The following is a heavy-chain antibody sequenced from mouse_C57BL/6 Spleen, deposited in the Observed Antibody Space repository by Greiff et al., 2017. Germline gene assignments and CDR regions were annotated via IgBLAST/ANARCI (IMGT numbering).Heavy chain of an antibody. J-gene: IGHJ4*01. CDR2: ISSGSSTI. V-gene: IGHV5-17*01. CDR1: GFTFSDYG. D-gene: IGHD2-12*01. Sequence: EVQLVESGGGLVKPGGSLKLSCAASGFTFSDYGMHWVRQAPEKGLEWVAYISSGSSTIYYADKVKGRFTISRDNAKNTLFLPMTSLRSEDTAMYCCARWGLRFHSDYWGQGTSVTVSS. CDR3: ARWGLRFHSDY.